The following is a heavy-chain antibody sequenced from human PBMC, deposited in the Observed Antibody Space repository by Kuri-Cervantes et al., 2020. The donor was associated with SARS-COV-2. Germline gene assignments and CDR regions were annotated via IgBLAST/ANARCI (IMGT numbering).Heavy chain of an antibody. CDR2: ISYDESNK. J-gene: IGHJ4*02. Sequence: GGSLRLSCAASGFTFSRYAMHWVRQAPGKGLEWVAVISYDESNKDYTASGKGRFTISRDNSQNTLYLQMKSLRTEDTALYYCARDRVGVHDSWGQGTLVTVSS. V-gene: IGHV3-30-3*01. CDR1: GFTFSRYA. D-gene: IGHD2-21*01. CDR3: ARDRVGVHDS.